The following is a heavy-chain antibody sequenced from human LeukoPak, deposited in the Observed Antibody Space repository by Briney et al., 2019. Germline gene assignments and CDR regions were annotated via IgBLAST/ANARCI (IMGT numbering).Heavy chain of an antibody. J-gene: IGHJ5*02. CDR2: IDHSGST. CDR3: ARGIRFHVGSGNWFDL. D-gene: IGHD3-10*01. V-gene: IGHV4-34*01. Sequence: SETLSLTCAVSGGTFRGYYWSWIRQPPGKGLAWIGEIDHSGSTHYNPSLESRVTLAVDTSNNQVSLKLNSVTAADTAVYYCARGIRFHVGSGNWFDLWGQGTRVTVS. CDR1: GGTFRGYY.